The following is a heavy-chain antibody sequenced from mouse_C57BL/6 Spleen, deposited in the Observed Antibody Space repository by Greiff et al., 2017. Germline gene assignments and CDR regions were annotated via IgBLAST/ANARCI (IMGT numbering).Heavy chain of an antibody. D-gene: IGHD4-1*01. CDR2: IYPGDGDT. CDR1: GYAFSSSW. CDR3: AKLGRGEFAY. V-gene: IGHV1-82*01. Sequence: QVQLQQSGPELVKPGASVKISCKASGYAFSSSWMNWVKQRPGKGLEGIGRIYPGDGDTNYNGKFKGKATLTADKSSSTAYMQLSSLTSEDSAVYFCAKLGRGEFAYWGQGTLVTVSA. J-gene: IGHJ3*01.